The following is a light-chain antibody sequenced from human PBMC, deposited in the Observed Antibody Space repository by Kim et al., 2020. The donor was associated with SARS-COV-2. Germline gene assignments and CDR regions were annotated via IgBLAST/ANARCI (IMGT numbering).Light chain of an antibody. CDR2: YDS. CDR3: QVWDSSSDPVV. Sequence: PGKTARITSGGNNIGSKSVHWYEQKPGQAPVLVIYYDSDRHSGIPERFSGSNSGNTATLTISRVEAGDEADYYCQVWDSSSDPVVFGGGTQLTVL. J-gene: IGLJ2*01. V-gene: IGLV3-21*04. CDR1: NIGSKS.